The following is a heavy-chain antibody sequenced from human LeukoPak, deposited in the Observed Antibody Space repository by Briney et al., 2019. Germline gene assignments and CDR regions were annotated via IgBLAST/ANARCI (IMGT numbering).Heavy chain of an antibody. D-gene: IGHD6-19*01. Sequence: SETLSLTCTVSGGSISSYYWSWIRQPPGKGLEWIGYIYYSGSTNYNPSLKSRVTISVDTSKNQFSLKLRSVTAAATAVYYCARSRGNSSGWYGSVLHPRFDYWGQGTLVTVSS. V-gene: IGHV4-59*12. CDR2: IYYSGST. CDR1: GGSISSYY. J-gene: IGHJ4*02. CDR3: ARSRGNSSGWYGSVLHPRFDY.